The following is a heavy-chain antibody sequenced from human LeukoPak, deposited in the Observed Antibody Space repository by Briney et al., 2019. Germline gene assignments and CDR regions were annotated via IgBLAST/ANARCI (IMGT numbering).Heavy chain of an antibody. V-gene: IGHV1-69*01. CDR2: IIPIFGTA. J-gene: IGHJ6*02. CDR3: ASSPAGYGMDV. Sequence: GASVKVSCKASEGTFSSYAISWVRQAPGQGLEWMGGIIPIFGTANYAQKFQGRVTITADESTSTAYMELSSLRSEDTAVYYCASSPAGYGMDVWGQGTTVTVSS. CDR1: EGTFSSYA.